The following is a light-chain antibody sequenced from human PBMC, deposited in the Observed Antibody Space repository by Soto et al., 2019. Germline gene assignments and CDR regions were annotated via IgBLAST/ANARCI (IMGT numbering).Light chain of an antibody. CDR3: QQYNSYSQFT. CDR1: QSIKNW. CDR2: KAS. J-gene: IGKJ3*01. Sequence: DIQMTQSPSTLSASVGDRVTITCRASQSIKNWLAWYQQKPGEALKLLIYKASTLESGVPSRFSGSGSGTEFTLTISCLQPDDVATYYCQQYNSYSQFTFGPGTKVDIK. V-gene: IGKV1-5*03.